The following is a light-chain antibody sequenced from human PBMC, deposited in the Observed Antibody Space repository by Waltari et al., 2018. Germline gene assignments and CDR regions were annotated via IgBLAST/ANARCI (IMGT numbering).Light chain of an antibody. J-gene: IGKJ4*01. CDR3: QERSNWPGGA. V-gene: IGKV3-11*01. CDR2: DAS. CDR1: QSVRTY. Sequence: EIVLTQSPATLSLSPGERATLSFRASQSVRTYLAWYQHRPGQAPRLLIYDASNRATDVPARFSGSGSGTDFTLTISSLQPEDFAVYYCQERSNWPGGAFGGGTKVEIK.